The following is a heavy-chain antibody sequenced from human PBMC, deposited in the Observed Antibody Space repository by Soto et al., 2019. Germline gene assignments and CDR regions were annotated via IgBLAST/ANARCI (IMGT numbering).Heavy chain of an antibody. Sequence: QVQLVQSGAEVKKPGSSVKVSCKAPGGTFSSYAISWVRQAPGQGLEWMGGIIPIFGTAIYAQKFQGRVTITADESTSTVYMELSSLRSEETAVYSCARSQGGSSSLDIYYYYYYGMDVWGQGTTVTVSS. V-gene: IGHV1-69*01. D-gene: IGHD2-15*01. J-gene: IGHJ6*02. CDR3: ARSQGGSSSLDIYYYYYYGMDV. CDR1: GGTFSSYA. CDR2: IIPIFGTA.